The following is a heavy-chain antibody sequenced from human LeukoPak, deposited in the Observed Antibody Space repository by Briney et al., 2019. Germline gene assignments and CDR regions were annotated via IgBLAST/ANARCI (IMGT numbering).Heavy chain of an antibody. Sequence: GGSLRLSCEASGFAFNSYDMTWVRRAPGKGLEWVSLITTDTYYADPVRGRFTISRDNSKNTLYLHMNSLRADDTAVYYCAKAGSGHYYVYWGQGTLVTVSS. V-gene: IGHV3-23*01. CDR3: AKAGSGHYYVY. CDR2: ITTDT. CDR1: GFAFNSYD. D-gene: IGHD3-22*01. J-gene: IGHJ4*02.